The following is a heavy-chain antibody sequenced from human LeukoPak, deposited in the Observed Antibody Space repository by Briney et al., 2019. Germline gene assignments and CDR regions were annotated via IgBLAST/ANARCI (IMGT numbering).Heavy chain of an antibody. J-gene: IGHJ4*02. V-gene: IGHV1-8*01. Sequence: GASVKVSCKASGYTFTSYDINWMRQATGQGLEWMGWMNPNTGNTGYAQKFQGRVTMTRDTSISTAYMELSSLRSEDTAVYYCARDNPYDSSGYVTDYWGQGTLVTVSS. CDR1: GYTFTSYD. CDR2: MNPNTGNT. D-gene: IGHD3-22*01. CDR3: ARDNPYDSSGYVTDY.